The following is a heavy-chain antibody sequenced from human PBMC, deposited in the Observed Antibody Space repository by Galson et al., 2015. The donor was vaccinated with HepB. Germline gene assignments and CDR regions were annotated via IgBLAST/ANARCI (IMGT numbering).Heavy chain of an antibody. CDR2: ISAYNGKT. CDR1: GYTFTNYG. D-gene: IGHD5-12*01. Sequence: SVKVSCKASGYTFTNYGISWVRQAPGQGLEWMGWISAYNGKTNYAQKFQGRVTMTTDTSTGTAYIILRSLRSDDTAVYYCARDYMVTTRKGFDPWGQGTLVTVSS. CDR3: ARDYMVTTRKGFDP. J-gene: IGHJ5*02. V-gene: IGHV1-18*01.